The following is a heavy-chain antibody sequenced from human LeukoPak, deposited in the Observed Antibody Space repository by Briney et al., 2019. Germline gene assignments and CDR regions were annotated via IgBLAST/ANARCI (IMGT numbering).Heavy chain of an antibody. J-gene: IGHJ4*02. V-gene: IGHV3-30-3*01. Sequence: PGGSLRLSCAASGFTFSSYAMHWDRQAPGKGLEWVAVISYDGSNKYYAGSVKGRFTISRDNSKNTLYLQMNSLRAEDTAVYYCARTRPGTSLFGYWGQGTLVTVSS. CDR3: ARTRPGTSLFGY. D-gene: IGHD4-23*01. CDR2: ISYDGSNK. CDR1: GFTFSSYA.